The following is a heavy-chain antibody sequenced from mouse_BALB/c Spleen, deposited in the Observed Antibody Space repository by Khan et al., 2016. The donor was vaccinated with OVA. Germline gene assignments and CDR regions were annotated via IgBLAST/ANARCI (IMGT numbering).Heavy chain of an antibody. CDR3: GLGYGTSYGYWYYEV. CDR1: RYSFTGYF. V-gene: IGHV1-37*01. J-gene: IGHJ1*01. CDR2: INPYNDDP. Sequence: VQLKESGPELVKPGTSVKISCKASRYSFTGYFMNWVKQSHGKSLEWIGRINPYNDDPFYNQKFKDKATLTVDRSSSTVHMELMSLTSEDSAVYYCGLGYGTSYGYWYYEVWGGGTTVTVSS. D-gene: IGHD1-1*01.